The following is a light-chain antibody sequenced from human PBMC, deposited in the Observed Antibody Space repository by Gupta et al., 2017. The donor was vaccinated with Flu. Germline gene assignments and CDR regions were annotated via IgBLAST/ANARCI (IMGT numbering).Light chain of an antibody. CDR2: AAS. CDR3: HQSYSTPPCS. J-gene: IGKJ2*04. Sequence: DIQMTQSPSSLSASVGERVTITCRASQSISSYLNWYQQKPGKAPKRLIYAASSLQSGVPSRFSGSGSGTDFTLTISSLQPEDFATYYYHQSYSTPPCSFGQGTKLEIK. V-gene: IGKV1-39*01. CDR1: QSISSY.